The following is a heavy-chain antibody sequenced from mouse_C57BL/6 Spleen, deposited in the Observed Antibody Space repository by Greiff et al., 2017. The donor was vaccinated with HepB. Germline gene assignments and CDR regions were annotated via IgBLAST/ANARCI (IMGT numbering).Heavy chain of an antibody. CDR2: IWGVGST. CDR3: ASGRGGFAY. Sequence: VKLVESGPGLVAPSQSLSITCTVSGFSLTSYGVDWVRQSPGKGLEWLGVIWGVGSTNYNSALKSRLSISKDNSKSQVFLKMNSLQTDDTAMYYCASGRGGFAYWGQGTLVTVSA. CDR1: GFSLTSYG. V-gene: IGHV2-6*01. J-gene: IGHJ3*01.